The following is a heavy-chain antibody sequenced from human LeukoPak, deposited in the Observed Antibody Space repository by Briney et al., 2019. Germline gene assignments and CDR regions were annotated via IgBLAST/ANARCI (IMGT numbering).Heavy chain of an antibody. V-gene: IGHV1-18*04. Sequence: ASVKVSCKASGYTFTSYGISWVRQAPGQGLEWMGWVSAYNGNTNYAQKLQGRVTMTTDTSTSTAYMELRSLRSDDTAVYYCARGTRNIAATGYYYYGMDVWGKGTTVTVSS. J-gene: IGHJ6*04. CDR1: GYTFTSYG. CDR2: VSAYNGNT. CDR3: ARGTRNIAATGYYYYGMDV. D-gene: IGHD6-13*01.